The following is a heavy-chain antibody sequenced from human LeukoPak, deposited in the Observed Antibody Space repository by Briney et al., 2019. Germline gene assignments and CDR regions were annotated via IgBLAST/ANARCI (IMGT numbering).Heavy chain of an antibody. V-gene: IGHV3-53*01. CDR1: GFTFSSYW. CDR2: IYSGGST. D-gene: IGHD2-15*01. CDR3: AKVKDAGGLDW. J-gene: IGHJ4*02. Sequence: PGGSLRLSCAASGFTFSSYWMHWVRQAPGKGLEWVSVIYSGGSTYYADSVKGRFTISRDNSNNTLYLQMNNLRGEDTAVYFCAKVKDAGGLDWWGQGTLVTVSS.